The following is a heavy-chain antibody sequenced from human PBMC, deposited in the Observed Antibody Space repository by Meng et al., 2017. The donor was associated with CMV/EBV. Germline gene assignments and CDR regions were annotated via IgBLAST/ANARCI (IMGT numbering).Heavy chain of an antibody. J-gene: IGHJ4*02. CDR3: ARDSAVAGVVDY. CDR2: IYYSGST. D-gene: IGHD6-19*01. Sequence: LPLQGSGPGLVKPSETLSLTCTVSGGSISSSSYYWGWIRQPPGKGLEWIGSIYYSGSTYYNPSLKSRVTISVDTSKNQFSLKLSSVTAADTAVYYCARDSAVAGVVDYWGQGTLVTVSS. V-gene: IGHV4-39*07. CDR1: GGSISSSSYY.